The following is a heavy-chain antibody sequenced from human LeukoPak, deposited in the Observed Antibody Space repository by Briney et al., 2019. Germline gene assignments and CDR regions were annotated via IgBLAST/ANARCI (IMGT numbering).Heavy chain of an antibody. V-gene: IGHV3-21*01. D-gene: IGHD3-10*01. CDR1: GFTFSSYS. Sequence: GGPLRLSCAAPGFTFSSYSMNWVRQAPGKGLEWVSSISSSSSYIYYADSVKGRFTISRDNAKNSLYLQMNSLRAEDTAVYYCASRESNDYWGQGTLVTVSS. J-gene: IGHJ4*02. CDR3: ASRESNDY. CDR2: ISSSSSYI.